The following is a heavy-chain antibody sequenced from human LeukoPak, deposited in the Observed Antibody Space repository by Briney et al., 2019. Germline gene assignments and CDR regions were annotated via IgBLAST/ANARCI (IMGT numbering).Heavy chain of an antibody. CDR1: GGSISSYY. J-gene: IGHJ6*02. CDR3: AGGDCGGDCPSYYYYGMDV. V-gene: IGHV4-59*01. CDR2: IYYSGST. Sequence: PSETLSLTCTVSGGSISSYYRSWIRQPPGKGLEWIGYIYYSGSTNYNPSLKSRVTISVDTSKNQFSLKLSSVTAEDTAVYYCAGGDCGGDCPSYYYYGMDVWGQGTTVTVSS. D-gene: IGHD2-21*02.